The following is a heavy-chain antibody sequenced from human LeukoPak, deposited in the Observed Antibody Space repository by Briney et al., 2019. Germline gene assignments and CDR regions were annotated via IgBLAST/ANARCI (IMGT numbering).Heavy chain of an antibody. V-gene: IGHV3-7*02. Sequence: GGSLRLSCAASGFTFSYYWMNWVRQAPGKGLEWVANIKQDGNEKYYVDSVKGRFTISRDNAKNSLSLQMNNLRAEDTAVYFCAGGLYSGSFDPWGQGTLVTVSS. D-gene: IGHD1-26*01. CDR2: IKQDGNEK. CDR3: AGGLYSGSFDP. CDR1: GFTFSYYW. J-gene: IGHJ5*02.